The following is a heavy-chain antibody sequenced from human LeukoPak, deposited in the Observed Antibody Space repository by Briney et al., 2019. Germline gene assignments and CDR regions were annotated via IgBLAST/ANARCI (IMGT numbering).Heavy chain of an antibody. CDR2: INHNGNVN. CDR1: GFTFSSYW. D-gene: IGHD2-2*01. J-gene: IGHJ5*02. Sequence: GGSLRLSCAASGFTFSSYWMNWARQAPGKGLEWVASINHNGNVNYYVDSVKGRFTISRDNAKNSLYLEINSLRAEDTALYYCAKEGCTSTNCYGPWFDPWGQGTLVTVSS. CDR3: AKEGCTSTNCYGPWFDP. V-gene: IGHV3-7*03.